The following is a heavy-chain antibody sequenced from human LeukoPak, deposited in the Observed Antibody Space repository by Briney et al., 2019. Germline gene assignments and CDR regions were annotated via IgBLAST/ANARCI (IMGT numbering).Heavy chain of an antibody. Sequence: PGGSLRLSCAASGFTFSSYWMSWVRQAPGKGLEWVANIKQDGSEKYYVDSVKGRFTISRDNAKNSLYLQMNSLRAEDTAVYYCATHYGDYASWFDPWGQGTLVTVSS. J-gene: IGHJ5*02. CDR2: IKQDGSEK. CDR3: ATHYGDYASWFDP. CDR1: GFTFSSYW. D-gene: IGHD4-17*01. V-gene: IGHV3-7*01.